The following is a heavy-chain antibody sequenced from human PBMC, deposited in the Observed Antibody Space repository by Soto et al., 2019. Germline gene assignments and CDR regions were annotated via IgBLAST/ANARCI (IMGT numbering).Heavy chain of an antibody. CDR2: INHSGST. D-gene: IGHD3-16*02. CDR3: ASDPLSLRSGNY. Sequence: PSETLSLTCAVYGGSFSGYYWSWIRQPPGKGLEWIGEINHSGSTNYNPSLTSRVTISVDTSKNQLSLKLRSVTAADTAVYYCASDPLSLRSGNYWGQGPMVTVSS. J-gene: IGHJ4*02. CDR1: GGSFSGYY. V-gene: IGHV4-34*01.